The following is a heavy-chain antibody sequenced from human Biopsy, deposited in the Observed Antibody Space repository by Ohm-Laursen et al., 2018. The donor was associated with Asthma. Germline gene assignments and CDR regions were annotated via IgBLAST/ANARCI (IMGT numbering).Heavy chain of an antibody. CDR3: ARQKLAAAEGPFDL. Sequence: SDTLSLTCTVSGGSINNFYWSWIRQPPGKGLESIGHVYYSGSTNYNPSLKSRVTISIDASKNQFSLKLTSVTAADTAVYYCARQKLAAAEGPFDLWGQGTMVTVSS. V-gene: IGHV4-59*08. CDR2: VYYSGST. J-gene: IGHJ3*01. D-gene: IGHD6-13*01. CDR1: GGSINNFY.